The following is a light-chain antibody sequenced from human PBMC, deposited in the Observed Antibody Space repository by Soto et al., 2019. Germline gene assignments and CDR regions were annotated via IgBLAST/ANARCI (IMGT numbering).Light chain of an antibody. CDR1: QSVSSSY. CDR2: GAS. J-gene: IGKJ5*01. Sequence: EIVLTQSPCTLSLSPGERATLSCRASQSVSSSYLAWYQQKPGPAPRLLIYGASSRATGIPDRFSGSGSGTDFTLTINRMEPEDFAVYYCQQYGSSITFGQGTRLEIK. CDR3: QQYGSSIT. V-gene: IGKV3-20*01.